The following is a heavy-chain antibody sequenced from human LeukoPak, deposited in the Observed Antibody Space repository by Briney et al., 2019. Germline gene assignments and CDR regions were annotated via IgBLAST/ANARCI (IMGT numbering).Heavy chain of an antibody. J-gene: IGHJ4*02. CDR2: ISGSSDNT. CDR3: AEHQASRPN. V-gene: IGHV3-23*01. Sequence: GGSLRLSCAASGFSISTYAMNWVRQAPGKGLEWVSGISGSSDNTYYTDSVKGRFTISRDNSKNTLSLQMSSLRADDTAVYCCAEHQASRPNWGQGTLVTVSS. CDR1: GFSISTYA. D-gene: IGHD6-6*01.